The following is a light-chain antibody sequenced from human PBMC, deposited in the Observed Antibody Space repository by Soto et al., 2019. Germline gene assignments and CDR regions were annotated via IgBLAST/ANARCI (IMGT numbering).Light chain of an antibody. Sequence: NFMLTQPHSVSESPGKTVTISCTRSSGSIASNYVQWYQQRPGSAPTPVIYEVTRRPSGVPDRFSGSKSGNTASLTVSGLQPEDEADYYCSSYAGNNKVVFGGGTKLTVL. CDR2: EVT. CDR1: SGSIASNY. V-gene: IGLV6-57*04. J-gene: IGLJ2*01. CDR3: SSYAGNNKVV.